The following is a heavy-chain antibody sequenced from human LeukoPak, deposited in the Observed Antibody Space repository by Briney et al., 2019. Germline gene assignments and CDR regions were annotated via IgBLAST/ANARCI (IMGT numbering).Heavy chain of an antibody. J-gene: IGHJ4*02. V-gene: IGHV1-69*05. CDR3: STGRNKRPADY. CDR2: IIPIFVTA. D-gene: IGHD1-14*01. Sequence: ASVKVSCKASGATFRSFPFTWVRQAPGQGFEWMGGIIPIFVTANYAQKFQGRVTISTDESTSTVYMELRSLTSEDTAVYYCSTGRNKRPADYWGQGTLVIVSS. CDR1: GATFRSFP.